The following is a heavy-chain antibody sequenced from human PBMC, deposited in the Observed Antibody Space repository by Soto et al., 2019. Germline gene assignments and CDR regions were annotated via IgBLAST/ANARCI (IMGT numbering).Heavy chain of an antibody. V-gene: IGHV2-5*02. CDR3: VYRLEGGKLQPKFAY. CDR1: GFSLSTSEAA. J-gene: IGHJ4*02. Sequence: QITLKESGPTLVRPTQTLTLTCTFSGFSLSTSEAAVGWIRQPPGKALEWLALIYWDDDKRYSPSLKSRLTIMKDISKNQVVLTMTNTDPVDTATYYCVYRLEGGKLQPKFAYWGQGSLVTVSS. D-gene: IGHD6-13*01. CDR2: IYWDDDK.